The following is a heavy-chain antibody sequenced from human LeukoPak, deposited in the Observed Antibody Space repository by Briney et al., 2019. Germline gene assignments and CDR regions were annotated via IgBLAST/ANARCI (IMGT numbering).Heavy chain of an antibody. CDR2: IYASGTT. D-gene: IGHD5-24*01. V-gene: IGHV4-4*07. CDR3: ARGGRWHQFEDY. J-gene: IGHJ4*02. CDR1: NDDFSESY. Sequence: SETLSLTCTVSNDDFSESYWSWTRQPAGKGLEWIGRIYASGTTNYNPSLKGRVTLSADTSKNQFSLKMRSVTAADTATYYCARGGRWHQFEDYLGRGALVIVSS.